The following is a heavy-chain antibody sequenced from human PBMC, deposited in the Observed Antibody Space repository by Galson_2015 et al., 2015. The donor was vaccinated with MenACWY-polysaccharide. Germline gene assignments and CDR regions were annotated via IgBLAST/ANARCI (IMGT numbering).Heavy chain of an antibody. Sequence: SLRLSCAASGFTFSSYGMHWVRQAPGKGLEGVAVISYDGSNKYYADSVKGRFTISRDNSKNTLYLQMNSLRAEDTAVYYCAKGDAFDIWGQGTMVTVSS. J-gene: IGHJ3*02. V-gene: IGHV3-30*18. CDR2: ISYDGSNK. CDR1: GFTFSSYG. CDR3: AKGDAFDI.